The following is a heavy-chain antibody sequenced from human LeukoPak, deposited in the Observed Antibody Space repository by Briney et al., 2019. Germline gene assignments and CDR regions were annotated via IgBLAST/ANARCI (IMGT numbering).Heavy chain of an antibody. CDR2: SKSKTDGGTT. J-gene: IGHJ5*02. CDR1: GFTFSSHA. CDR3: AKYCISADCYANWFGP. V-gene: IGHV3-15*01. D-gene: IGHD2-2*01. Sequence: GGSLRLSCAASGFTFSSHAMGWVRQAPGKGLEWVGLSKSKTDGGTTDYAAPVKGRFTISRDDSKNTLYLQMNSLKTEDTAVYYCAKYCISADCYANWFGPWGQGTLVTVSS.